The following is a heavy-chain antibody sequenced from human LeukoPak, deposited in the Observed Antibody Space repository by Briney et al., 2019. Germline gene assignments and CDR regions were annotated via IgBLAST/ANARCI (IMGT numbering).Heavy chain of an antibody. CDR3: ARERGELLTLSWFDP. V-gene: IGHV1-46*01. Sequence: ASVKVSCKASGYTFTSYYMHWVRQAPGQGLEWMGIINPSGGSTSYAQKFQGRVTMTRDMSTRTVYMELSSLRSEDTAVYYCARERGELLTLSWFDPWGQGTLVTVSS. D-gene: IGHD1-26*01. J-gene: IGHJ5*02. CDR2: INPSGGST. CDR1: GYTFTSYY.